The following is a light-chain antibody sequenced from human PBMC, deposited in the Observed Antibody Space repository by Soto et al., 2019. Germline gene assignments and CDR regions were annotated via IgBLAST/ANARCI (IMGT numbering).Light chain of an antibody. CDR1: SSDIGGYNH. V-gene: IGLV2-14*03. CDR3: SSYTTSSTRV. CDR2: DVS. Sequence: QSVLTQPASVSGSPGQSITISCTGTSSDIGGYNHVSWYQQNPGRAPKLMIYDVSNRPSGVSNRFSGSKSGNTASLTISGLQAEDEADYYCSSYTTSSTRVFGTGTKLNVL. J-gene: IGLJ1*01.